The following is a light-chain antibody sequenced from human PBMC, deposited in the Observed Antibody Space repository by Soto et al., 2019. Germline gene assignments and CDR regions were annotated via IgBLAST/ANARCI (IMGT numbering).Light chain of an antibody. CDR3: AAWDGSLNHIL. Sequence: QPVLTQPPSASGTPGQRVTISCSGSSPNMGTNTVNWYQQLPRAAPKLLIYSDNQRPSGVPDRFSGSKSGTSASLAITGLQSEDEADYYCAAWDGSLNHILFGGGTKLTVL. CDR2: SDN. J-gene: IGLJ2*01. CDR1: SPNMGTNT. V-gene: IGLV1-44*01.